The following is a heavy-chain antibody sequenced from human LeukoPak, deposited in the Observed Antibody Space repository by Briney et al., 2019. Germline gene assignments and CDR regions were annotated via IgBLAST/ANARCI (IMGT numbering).Heavy chain of an antibody. J-gene: IGHJ4*02. CDR3: ASDRSLIASLYYFDN. Sequence: PGGSLRLSCAASGFTFSTYGMNWVRQAPGKGLEWVSSISGSGSYIFYADSVKGRFTISRDNAKNSLYLQMNSLRAGDTAVYYCASDRSLIASLYYFDNWGQGTLVTVSS. CDR2: ISGSGSYI. D-gene: IGHD3-22*01. CDR1: GFTFSTYG. V-gene: IGHV3-21*01.